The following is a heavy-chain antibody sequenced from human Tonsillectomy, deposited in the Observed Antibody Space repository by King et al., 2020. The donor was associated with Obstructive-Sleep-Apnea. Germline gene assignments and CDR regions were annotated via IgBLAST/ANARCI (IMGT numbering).Heavy chain of an antibody. V-gene: IGHV1-8*01. CDR1: GYTFTSYD. Sequence: VQLVESGAEVKKPGASVKVSCKASGYTFTSYDINWVRQATGQGLEWMGWMNPNSGNTGNAQKFQGRVIMTRKTSISTAYMELSRLRAEDTAVYYCARGYSGWFEPSDYWGQGTLVTVSS. CDR3: ARGYSGWFEPSDY. D-gene: IGHD6-19*01. CDR2: MNPNSGNT. J-gene: IGHJ4*02.